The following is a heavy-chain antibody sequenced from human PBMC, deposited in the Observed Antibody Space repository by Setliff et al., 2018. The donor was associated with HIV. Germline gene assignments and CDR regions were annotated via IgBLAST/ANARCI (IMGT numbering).Heavy chain of an antibody. J-gene: IGHJ4*02. CDR2: IKENGDEK. CDR3: ARSVPDSAYRPTDY. D-gene: IGHD3-22*01. V-gene: IGHV3-7*03. CDR1: GLTFNRYW. Sequence: GGSLRLSCVASGLTFNRYWMSWFRQAPGKGLEWVANIKENGDEKYYVDSVKGRFTISRDNAKNSLYLQMSSLRVEDTAVYYCARSVPDSAYRPTDYWGQGTQVTVSS.